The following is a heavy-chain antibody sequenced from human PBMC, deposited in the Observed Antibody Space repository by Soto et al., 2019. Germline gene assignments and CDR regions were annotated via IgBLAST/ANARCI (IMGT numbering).Heavy chain of an antibody. Sequence: GGSLRLSCAASGFSFSRYAMMWVRPAPGRGQEWVAGMTGSGGDIRYADSVKGRFTISKDNSKNTLYLQMNSLRAEDTAIYYCAKDAVYNDGLWLVANWGQGTLVTVSS. D-gene: IGHD5-12*01. CDR2: MTGSGGDI. CDR3: AKDAVYNDGLWLVAN. J-gene: IGHJ4*02. CDR1: GFSFSRYA. V-gene: IGHV3-23*01.